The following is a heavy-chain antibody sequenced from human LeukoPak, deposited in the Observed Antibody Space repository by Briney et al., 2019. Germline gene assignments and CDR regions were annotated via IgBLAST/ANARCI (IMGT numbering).Heavy chain of an antibody. CDR1: GFTFSSYS. D-gene: IGHD3-22*01. CDR3: ARTPYYYDSSGYYGAPTMAFDI. CDR2: ISSSSSTI. V-gene: IGHV3-48*02. J-gene: IGHJ3*02. Sequence: GGSLRLSCAASGFTFSSYSMNWVRQAPGKGLEWVSYISSSSSTIYYADSVKGRFTISRDNAKNSLYLQMNSLRDEDTAVYYCARTPYYYDSSGYYGAPTMAFDIWGQGTMVTVSS.